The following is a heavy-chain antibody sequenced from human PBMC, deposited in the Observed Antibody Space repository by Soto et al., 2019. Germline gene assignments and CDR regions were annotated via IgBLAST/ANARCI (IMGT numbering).Heavy chain of an antibody. CDR3: ARGNYYDSSGYSHEY. Sequence: GSLRLSCAASGFTFSRYWMHWVRQGPGKGLVWVSRINGDGSSTSYADSVKGRFTISRDNGKNTLYLQMKSLRAEDTAVYYCARGNYYDSSGYSHEYWCQGTLVTVSS. CDR2: INGDGSST. J-gene: IGHJ4*02. D-gene: IGHD3-22*01. CDR1: GFTFSRYW. V-gene: IGHV3-74*01.